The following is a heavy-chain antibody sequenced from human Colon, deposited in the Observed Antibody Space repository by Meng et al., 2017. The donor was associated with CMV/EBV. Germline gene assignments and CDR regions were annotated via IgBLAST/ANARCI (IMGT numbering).Heavy chain of an antibody. D-gene: IGHD2-2*01. CDR3: AKGTMTPAGGSLNYYDS. CDR2: ISGSGNTV. J-gene: IGHJ4*02. Sequence: GESLKISCAASGFTFSDYYMSWVRQAPGKGLEWVSIISGSGNTVYYADSVKGRFSISRDNSKNTLFLQMDSLRAEDTAMYYCAKGTMTPAGGSLNYYDSWGQGTLVTVSS. V-gene: IGHV3-11*01. CDR1: GFTFSDYY.